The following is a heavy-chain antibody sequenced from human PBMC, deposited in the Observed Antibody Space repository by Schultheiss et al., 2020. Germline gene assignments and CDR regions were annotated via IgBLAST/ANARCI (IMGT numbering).Heavy chain of an antibody. CDR3: ARGWRYDYVWGIYRSDQYYYYGMDV. V-gene: IGHV4-34*01. CDR2: INHSGST. D-gene: IGHD3-16*02. J-gene: IGHJ6*02. CDR1: GGSFSGYY. Sequence: SETLSLTCAVYGGSFSGYYWSWIRQPPGKGLEWIGEINHSGSTNYNPSLKSRVTISVDTSKNQFSLKLSSVTAADTAVYYCARGWRYDYVWGIYRSDQYYYYGMDVWGQGTTVTVSS.